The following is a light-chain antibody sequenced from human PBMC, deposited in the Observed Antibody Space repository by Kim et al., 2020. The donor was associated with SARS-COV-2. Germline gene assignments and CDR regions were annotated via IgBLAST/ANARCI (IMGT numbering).Light chain of an antibody. CDR1: QSVRTN. V-gene: IGKV3-15*01. Sequence: VPQGERAPLSCRASQSVRTNLAWYQQKPAQGPRLLIYAASTRATGIPAMFSGSGSGTDFRLTISSLQSEDFAVYFCQQYNDWPLTFGQGTKVDIK. J-gene: IGKJ1*01. CDR3: QQYNDWPLT. CDR2: AAS.